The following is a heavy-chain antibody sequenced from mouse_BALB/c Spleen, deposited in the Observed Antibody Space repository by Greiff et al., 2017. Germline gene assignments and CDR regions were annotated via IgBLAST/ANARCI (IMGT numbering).Heavy chain of an antibody. D-gene: IGHD1-1*01. CDR3: ARDYGSSYYFDY. V-gene: IGHV1S137*01. J-gene: IGHJ2*01. CDR1: GYTFTDYA. CDR2: ISTYYGDA. Sequence: VKLLESGAELVRPGVSVKISCKGSGYTFTDYAMHWVKQSHAKSLEWIGVISTYYGDASYNQKFKGKATMTVDKSSSTAYMELARLTSEDSAIYYCARDYGSSYYFDYWGQGTTLTVSS.